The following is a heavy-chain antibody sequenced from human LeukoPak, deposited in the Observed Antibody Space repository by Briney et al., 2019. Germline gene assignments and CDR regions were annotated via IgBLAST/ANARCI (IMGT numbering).Heavy chain of an antibody. CDR1: GFTFSTFW. D-gene: IGHD6-19*01. CDR3: ARILDSAWGELGY. CDR2: INHDGSST. Sequence: GGSLRLSCATSGFTFSTFWMHWVRQAPGKGLVWVSRINHDGSSTNYADSVKGRFTISRDNSKNTLYLQMNSLRAEDTAVYYCARILDSAWGELGYWGQGTLVTVSS. J-gene: IGHJ4*02. V-gene: IGHV3-74*01.